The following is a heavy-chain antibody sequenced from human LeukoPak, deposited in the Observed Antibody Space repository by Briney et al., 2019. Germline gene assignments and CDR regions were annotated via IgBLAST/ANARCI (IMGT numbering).Heavy chain of an antibody. V-gene: IGHV4-34*01. J-gene: IGHJ4*02. CDR3: ARHVVVPAATDLIDY. D-gene: IGHD2-2*01. CDR2: INHSGST. Sequence: SETLSLTCAVYGGSFSGYYWSWIRQPPGKGLEWIGEINHSGSTNYNPSLKSRVTISVDTSKNQFSLKLSSVTAADTAVHYCARHVVVPAATDLIDYWGQGTLVTVSS. CDR1: GGSFSGYY.